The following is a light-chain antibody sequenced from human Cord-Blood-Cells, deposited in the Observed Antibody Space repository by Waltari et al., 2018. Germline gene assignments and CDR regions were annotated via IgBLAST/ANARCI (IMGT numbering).Light chain of an antibody. CDR2: LNSDGSH. J-gene: IGLJ3*02. CDR3: QTWGTGIGV. CDR1: SWHSSYA. Sequence: QLVLTQSPSASASLGASVKLTCTLCSWHSSYAIACHQQQPEKGPRYLMTLNSDGSHSKGDGIPDRFSGSSSGAERYLTISSLQSEDEADYYCQTWGTGIGVFGGGTKLTVL. V-gene: IGLV4-69*01.